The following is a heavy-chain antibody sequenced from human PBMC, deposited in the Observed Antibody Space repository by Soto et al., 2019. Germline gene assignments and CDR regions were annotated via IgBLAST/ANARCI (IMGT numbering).Heavy chain of an antibody. D-gene: IGHD3-10*01. CDR2: INAGNGNT. J-gene: IGHJ4*02. CDR3: ARASSITMVRGVIMGGYFDY. CDR1: GYTFTSYA. Sequence: GASVKVSCKASGYTFTSYAMHWVRQAPGQRLEWMGWINAGNGNTKYSQKFQGRVTITRDTSASTAYMELSSLRSEDTAVYYCARASSITMVRGVIMGGYFDYWGQGTLVTVSS. V-gene: IGHV1-3*01.